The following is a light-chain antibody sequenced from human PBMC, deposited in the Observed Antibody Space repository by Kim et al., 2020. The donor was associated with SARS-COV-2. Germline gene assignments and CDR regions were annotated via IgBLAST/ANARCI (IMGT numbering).Light chain of an antibody. Sequence: DIVMTQSPLSLPVTPGEPASISCRSSQSLLHSNGYNYLDWYLQKPGQSPQLLIYLGSNRASGVPDRFSGSGSGTDFTLKISRVEAEYVGVYYCMQALQTPYSFGQGTKLYI. J-gene: IGKJ2*03. CDR1: QSLLHSNGYNY. V-gene: IGKV2-28*01. CDR3: MQALQTPYS. CDR2: LGS.